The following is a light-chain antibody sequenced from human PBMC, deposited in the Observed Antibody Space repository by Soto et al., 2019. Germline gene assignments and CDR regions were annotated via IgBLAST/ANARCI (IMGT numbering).Light chain of an antibody. CDR1: QSISTTF. V-gene: IGKV3-20*01. J-gene: IGKJ1*01. Sequence: EIVLTQSPGTLSLSPGESPTLSCRASQSISTTFLAWYQQKPGQAPRVLIYGTSRRASGIPDRFSGSGSGTDFTLTINRLEPEDFAVYYCQQYGSPWTFGQGTKVEVK. CDR2: GTS. CDR3: QQYGSPWT.